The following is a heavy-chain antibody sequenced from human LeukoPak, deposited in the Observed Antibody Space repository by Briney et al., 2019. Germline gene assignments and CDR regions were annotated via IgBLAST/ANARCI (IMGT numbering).Heavy chain of an antibody. CDR2: MYNSGSI. J-gene: IGHJ3*02. V-gene: IGHV4-39*01. CDR1: GGSISSSTHY. D-gene: IGHD3-22*01. CDR3: ARNETSGYFDI. Sequence: SETLSLTCTVSGGSISSSTHYWGWIRQSPGKGLEWIGSMYNSGSISYNPSLRSRVTITVATSKNQFTLNSNSVTAADTAQYFCARNETSGYFDIWGQGTMVSVSS.